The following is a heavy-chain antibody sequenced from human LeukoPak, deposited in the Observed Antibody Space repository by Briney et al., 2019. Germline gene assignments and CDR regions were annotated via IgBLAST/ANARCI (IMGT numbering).Heavy chain of an antibody. D-gene: IGHD4-23*01. V-gene: IGHV4-59*01. CDR3: ARGLAVYGGNSGVYFDY. J-gene: IGHJ4*02. Sequence: SETLSLTCTVSGGSISSYYWSWIRQPPGKGPEWIGYIYYSGSTNYNPSLKSRVTISVDTSKNQFSLKLSSVTAADTAVYYCARGLAVYGGNSGVYFDYWGQGTLVTVSS. CDR2: IYYSGST. CDR1: GGSISSYY.